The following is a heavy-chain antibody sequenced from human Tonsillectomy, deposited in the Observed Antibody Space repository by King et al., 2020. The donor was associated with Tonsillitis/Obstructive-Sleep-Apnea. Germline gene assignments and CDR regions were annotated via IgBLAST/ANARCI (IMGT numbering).Heavy chain of an antibody. J-gene: IGHJ4*02. V-gene: IGHV2-70*11. CDR3: ARIAVYPPYFDY. CDR1: GFSPSTSEMC. D-gene: IGHD1-14*01. CDR2: IDWDDDK. Sequence: VTLKESGPALVKPTQTLTLTCTFSGFSPSTSEMCVSWIRQSPGKALEWLARIDWDDDKYYSTSLKTRLTISKDTSKNQVVLTMTNMDPVDTATYFCARIAVYPPYFDYLGQGTLVTVSS.